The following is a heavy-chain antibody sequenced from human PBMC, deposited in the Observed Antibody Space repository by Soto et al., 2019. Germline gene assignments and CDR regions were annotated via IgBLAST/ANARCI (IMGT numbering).Heavy chain of an antibody. V-gene: IGHV4-4*02. Sequence: QVQLQESGPGLVKPSGTLSLTCAVYSGSISSSNWWSWVHQTPGKGLEWIGEIYHSGSTNYNPSLKSRVTISVDSPNNQFARKLSSVAAPDTDVYSCACDNGDSVYWGQGTLVTVSS. CDR3: ACDNGDSVY. CDR1: SGSISSSNW. CDR2: IYHSGST. J-gene: IGHJ4*02. D-gene: IGHD4-17*01.